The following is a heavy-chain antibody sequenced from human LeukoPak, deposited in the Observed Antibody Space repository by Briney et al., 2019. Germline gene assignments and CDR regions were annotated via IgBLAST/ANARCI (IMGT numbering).Heavy chain of an antibody. Sequence: ASVKVSCKASGYTFTSYDINWVRQATGQGLEWMGWMNPNSGNTGHAQKFQGRVTMTRNTSISIAYMEVSSLRSEDTAVYYCARGTRGDILTGYSLGYWGQGTLVTVSS. J-gene: IGHJ4*02. D-gene: IGHD3-9*01. CDR3: ARGTRGDILTGYSLGY. V-gene: IGHV1-8*01. CDR2: MNPNSGNT. CDR1: GYTFTSYD.